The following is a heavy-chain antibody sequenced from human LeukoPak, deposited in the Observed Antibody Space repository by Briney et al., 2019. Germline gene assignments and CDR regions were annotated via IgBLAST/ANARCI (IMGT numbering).Heavy chain of an antibody. D-gene: IGHD3-9*01. CDR2: IYYSGST. Sequence: SETLSLTCTVSGGSISSYYWSWIRQPPGKGLEWIGYIYYSGSTNYNPSLKSRVTISVDTSKNQFSLKLSSVTAADTAVYYCASQTPYYDILTGYYNLPHDYWGQGTLVTVSS. V-gene: IGHV4-59*01. CDR3: ASQTPYYDILTGYYNLPHDY. CDR1: GGSISSYY. J-gene: IGHJ4*02.